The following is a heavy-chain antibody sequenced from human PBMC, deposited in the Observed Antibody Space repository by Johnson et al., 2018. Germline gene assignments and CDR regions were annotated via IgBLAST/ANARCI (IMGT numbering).Heavy chain of an antibody. J-gene: IGHJ6*03. CDR2: LIPILGIA. D-gene: IGHD3-16*01. Sequence: QVQLVQSGAEVKKPGSSVKVSCKASGGTFSTYTINWVRQAPGQGLEWMGRLIPILGIANYAQKFQGRVTITADKSTSTAYMELSRLTSEDTAVYECARGLGGSYYYYMDVWGKGTTVTVSS. CDR3: ARGLGGSYYYYMDV. V-gene: IGHV1-69*04. CDR1: GGTFSTYT.